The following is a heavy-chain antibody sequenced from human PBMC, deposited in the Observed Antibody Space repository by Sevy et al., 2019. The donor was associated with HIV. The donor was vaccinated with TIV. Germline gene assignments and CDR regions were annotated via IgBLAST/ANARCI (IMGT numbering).Heavy chain of an antibody. CDR2: ISVYNGNR. CDR3: ATALTYCSGGRCSYHDGMDV. Sequence: ASVKVSCKASGYTFTTYAYNWVRQAPGQGLEWMGWISVYNGNRNYAQSLQGRVTMTTETSTSTADMELRSLRSDDTAVYYCATALTYCSGGRCSYHDGMDVWGQGTTVTVSS. V-gene: IGHV1-18*01. J-gene: IGHJ6*02. CDR1: GYTFTTYA. D-gene: IGHD2-15*01.